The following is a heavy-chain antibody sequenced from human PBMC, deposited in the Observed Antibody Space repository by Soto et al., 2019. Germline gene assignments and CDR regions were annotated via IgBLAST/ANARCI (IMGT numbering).Heavy chain of an antibody. J-gene: IGHJ4*02. CDR3: ARGPYGDKVDF. CDR1: GGSISSVYDC. Sequence: QVQLQESGPILVKPSQTLSLTCTVSGGSISSVYDCWSWIRQSPDKGLEWIGHIYNGGTTYNNPSLTSRVTISVDTSKKLCSLQLRSVTAADTAVYFCARGPYGDKVDFWGQGTLVTVSS. D-gene: IGHD3-16*01. CDR2: IYNGGTT. V-gene: IGHV4-30-4*01.